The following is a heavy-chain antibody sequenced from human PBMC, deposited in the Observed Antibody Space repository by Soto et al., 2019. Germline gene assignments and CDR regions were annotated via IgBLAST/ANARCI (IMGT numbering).Heavy chain of an antibody. D-gene: IGHD5-18*01. CDR2: IYWNDDK. CDR1: GFSLSTSGVG. V-gene: IGHV2-5*01. J-gene: IGHJ4*02. Sequence: SGPTLVNPTQTLTLTCTFSGFSLSTSGVGVGWIRQPPGKALEWLALIYWNDDKRYSPSLKSRLTITKDTSKNQVVLTMTNMDPVDTATYYCAHRRGYSYGYVPGAADYWGQGTLVTVSS. CDR3: AHRRGYSYGYVPGAADY.